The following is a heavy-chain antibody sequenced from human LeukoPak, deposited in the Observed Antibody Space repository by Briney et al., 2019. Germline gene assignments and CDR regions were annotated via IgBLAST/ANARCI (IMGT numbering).Heavy chain of an antibody. J-gene: IGHJ4*02. CDR2: IYYSGST. V-gene: IGHV4-59*01. CDR3: ARDRGIGDYYHYYFDY. Sequence: SETLSLTCTVSGGSISNYYWSWVRQPPGKGLEWIGYIYYSGSTKYNPSLKSRVTISIDTSKNQFSLKLCSVTAADTAVYYCARDRGIGDYYHYYFDYWGQGTLVTVSS. CDR1: GGSISNYY. D-gene: IGHD4-17*01.